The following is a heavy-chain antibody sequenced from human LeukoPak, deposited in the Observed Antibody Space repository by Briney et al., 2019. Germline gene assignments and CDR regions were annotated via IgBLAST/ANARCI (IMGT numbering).Heavy chain of an antibody. J-gene: IGHJ4*02. CDR1: GFTFSNAW. V-gene: IGHV3-15*01. CDR3: TTDKSYYDSSGYYYPFDY. CDR2: IKSKTDGGTT. D-gene: IGHD3-22*01. Sequence: GGSLRLSRAASGFTFSNAWMSWVRQAPGKGLEWVGRIKSKTDGGTTDYAAPVKGRFTISRDDSKNTLYLQMNSLKTEDTAVYYCTTDKSYYDSSGYYYPFDYWGQGTLVTVSS.